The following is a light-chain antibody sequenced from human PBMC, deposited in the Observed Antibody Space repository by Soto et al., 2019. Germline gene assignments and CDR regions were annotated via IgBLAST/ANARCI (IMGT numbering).Light chain of an antibody. V-gene: IGLV2-14*01. CDR2: EDS. Sequence: QSALTQSASVSGSPGQSITISCTGTSSDIGGYNYVSWYQQHPDKAPKLMIFEDSNRPSGVSNRFSGSKSGNTASLTISGLLPEDEADYYCSSYTTSSTVAFGGGTKLTVL. CDR3: SSYTTSSTVA. CDR1: SSDIGGYNY. J-gene: IGLJ2*01.